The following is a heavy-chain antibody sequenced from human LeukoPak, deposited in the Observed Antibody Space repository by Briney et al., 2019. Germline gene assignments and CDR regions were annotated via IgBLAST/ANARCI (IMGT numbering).Heavy chain of an antibody. D-gene: IGHD3-10*01. V-gene: IGHV3-9*03. CDR2: ISWNSGSI. Sequence: GGSLRLSCAASGFTFDDYAMHWVRQAPGKGLEWVSGISWNSGSIGYADSVKGRFTISRDNAKNSLYLQMNSLRAEDMALYYCAKGKLLWFGEFENWGQGTLVTVSS. CDR1: GFTFDDYA. CDR3: AKGKLLWFGEFEN. J-gene: IGHJ4*02.